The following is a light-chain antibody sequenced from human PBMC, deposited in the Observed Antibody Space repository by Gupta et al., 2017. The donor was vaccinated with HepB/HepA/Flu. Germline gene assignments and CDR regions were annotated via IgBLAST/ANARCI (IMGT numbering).Light chain of an antibody. V-gene: IGKV3-11*01. J-gene: IGKJ4*01. CDR3: HQRSDWPLT. CDR2: DAS. CDR1: ETVSSF. Sequence: EIVLTQSPATLSLSPGERATLSCRASETVSSFLAWYQQKPGQAPRLLIYDASKRATGIPARFSGSGSGTDFTLTISMLEPEDFAVYYCHQRSDWPLTFGGGTKVEIE.